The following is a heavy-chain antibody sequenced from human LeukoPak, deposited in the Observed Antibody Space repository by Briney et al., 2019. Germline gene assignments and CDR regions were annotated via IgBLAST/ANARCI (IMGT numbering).Heavy chain of an antibody. CDR3: ARVVNRVYFDY. CDR1: GGSISSYY. CDR2: IYYSGST. J-gene: IGHJ4*02. V-gene: IGHV4-59*01. D-gene: IGHD4-23*01. Sequence: PSETLSLXCTVSGGSISSYYWSWIRQPPGKELEWIGYIYYSGSTNYNPSLKSRVTISVDTSKNQFSLKLSSVTAADTAVYYCARVVNRVYFDYWGQGTLVTVSS.